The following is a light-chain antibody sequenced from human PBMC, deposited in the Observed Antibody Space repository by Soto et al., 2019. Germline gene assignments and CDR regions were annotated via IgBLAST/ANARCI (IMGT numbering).Light chain of an antibody. CDR2: DAS. V-gene: IGKV3-20*01. J-gene: IGKJ3*01. Sequence: EIVLTQSPGTLSLSPGERATLSCRASQSVSHTYLAWYQQKPGQAPRLLIYDASSRATDIPDRFSGSGSGTDFTLTISRLEPEDFAVYYCQQYGRSPGLFTFGPGTKVDIK. CDR1: QSVSHTY. CDR3: QQYGRSPGLFT.